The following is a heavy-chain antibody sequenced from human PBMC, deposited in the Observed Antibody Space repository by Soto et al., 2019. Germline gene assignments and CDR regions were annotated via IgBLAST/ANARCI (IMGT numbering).Heavy chain of an antibody. CDR3: ARGIAEAGSWYFDN. D-gene: IGHD6-13*01. CDR2: IYYSGNT. J-gene: IGHJ4*02. V-gene: IGHV4-59*01. Sequence: KSSETLSLTCTASGGSISSYYWSWIRQPPGMGLECIGYIYYSGNTNYNPSLKSRVTISLDTSKNQFSLKLSSVTAADTAVFYCARGIAEAGSWYFDNWGQGTLVTVSS. CDR1: GGSISSYY.